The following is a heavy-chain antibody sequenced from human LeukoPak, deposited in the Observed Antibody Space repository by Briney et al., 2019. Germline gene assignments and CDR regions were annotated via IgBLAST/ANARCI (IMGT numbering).Heavy chain of an antibody. D-gene: IGHD2-2*02. CDR2: IYYSGST. V-gene: IGHV4-59*05. J-gene: IGHJ5*02. CDR3: ARGYCSSTSCYTLYNWFDP. Sequence: SETLSLTCTVSGGSISSYYWSWIRQPPGKGLEWIGSIYYSGSTYYNPSLKSRVTISVDMSKNQFSLKLSSVTAADTAVYYCARGYCSSTSCYTLYNWFDPWGQGTLVTVSS. CDR1: GGSISSYY.